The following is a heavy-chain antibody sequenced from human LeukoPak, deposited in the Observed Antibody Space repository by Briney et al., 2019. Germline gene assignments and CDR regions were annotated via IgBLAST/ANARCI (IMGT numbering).Heavy chain of an antibody. D-gene: IGHD1-14*01. Sequence: GGSLRLSCAASGXAFSTYAMSWLRQAPGKGLESVSAISGNGVSPYYAHSVKGRFIISRDHSVNTVALQMNNRRADDTAINYCARYEYNINRLPFDYWARGTRVSV. CDR1: GXAFSTYA. CDR3: ARYEYNINRLPFDY. CDR2: ISGNGVSP. J-gene: IGHJ4*02. V-gene: IGHV3-23*01.